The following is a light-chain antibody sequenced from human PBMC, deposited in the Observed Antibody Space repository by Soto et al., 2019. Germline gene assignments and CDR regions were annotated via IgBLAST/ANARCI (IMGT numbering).Light chain of an antibody. CDR3: KQDGSSPRT. CDR2: GAS. Sequence: EFVLTQSPGTLSLSPGERATLSCRASQSVSNNYLAWYQQKPGQAPRLLIYGASSRATGIPDRFSGSGSGTDFILTISRLEPEDFAVYYCKQDGSSPRTFGQGTKVEVK. CDR1: QSVSNNY. V-gene: IGKV3-20*01. J-gene: IGKJ1*01.